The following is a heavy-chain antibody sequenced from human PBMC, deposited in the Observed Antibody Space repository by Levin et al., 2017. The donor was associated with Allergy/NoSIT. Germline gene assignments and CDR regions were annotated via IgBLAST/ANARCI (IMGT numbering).Heavy chain of an antibody. CDR1: GGPVNSGSYY. CDR3: TRDRGSSGWFES. V-gene: IGHV4-61*01. Sequence: SETLSLTCTVSGGPVNSGSYYWSWIRQPPGKGLEWIGSVYYSGTTNYNPSLKRRASITVDTSKNQFSLTLSYLTAADTAVYYCTRDRGSSGWFESWGQGTLVTVSS. J-gene: IGHJ5*01. CDR2: VYYSGTT. D-gene: IGHD6-19*01.